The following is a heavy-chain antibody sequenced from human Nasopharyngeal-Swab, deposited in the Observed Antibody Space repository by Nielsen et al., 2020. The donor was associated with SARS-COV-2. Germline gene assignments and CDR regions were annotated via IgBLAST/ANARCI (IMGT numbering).Heavy chain of an antibody. CDR1: GFTFSSYA. V-gene: IGHV3-23*01. CDR2: ISGSGGST. Sequence: GGSLRLSCAASGFTFSSYAVSWVRQAPGKGLEWVSAISGSGGSTYYADSVKGRFTISRDNSKNTLYLQMNSLRAEDTAVYYCAKDLAVITGYFQHWGQGTLVTVSS. J-gene: IGHJ1*01. CDR3: AKDLAVITGYFQH. D-gene: IGHD3-22*01.